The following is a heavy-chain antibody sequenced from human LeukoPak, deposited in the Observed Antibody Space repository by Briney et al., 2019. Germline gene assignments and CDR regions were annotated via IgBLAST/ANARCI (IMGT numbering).Heavy chain of an antibody. Sequence: SETLSLTCTVSGGSISSSSYYWGWIRQPPGRGLEWIGSIYYSGSTYYNPSLNIRVTISVDTSKNQFSLNLRSVTAADTAVYYCAREILYDSTGYYLWGQGTLVTVSS. CDR2: IYYSGST. CDR1: GGSISSSSYY. V-gene: IGHV4-39*07. J-gene: IGHJ4*02. D-gene: IGHD3-22*01. CDR3: AREILYDSTGYYL.